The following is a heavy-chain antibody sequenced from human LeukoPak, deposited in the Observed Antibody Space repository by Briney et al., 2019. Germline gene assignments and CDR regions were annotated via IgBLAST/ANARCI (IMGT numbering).Heavy chain of an antibody. CDR1: GYTFSGYY. D-gene: IGHD6-13*01. Sequence: GASVKVSCKASGYTFSGYYIHWVRQAPGQGLEWMGWINPSSGGTGYAQKFQGRVTMTGDTSISTAYMELSRLRSDDTAVYYCARDRGSSWYVDYWGQGTLVTVSS. J-gene: IGHJ4*02. V-gene: IGHV1-2*02. CDR2: INPSSGGT. CDR3: ARDRGSSWYVDY.